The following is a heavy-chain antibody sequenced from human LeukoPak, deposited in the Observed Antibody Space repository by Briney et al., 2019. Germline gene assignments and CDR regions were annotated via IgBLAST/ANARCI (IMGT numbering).Heavy chain of an antibody. CDR3: ARGGTYGDYVDY. J-gene: IGHJ4*02. CDR1: GYTFTSYY. V-gene: IGHV1-46*01. CDR2: INPSGGST. D-gene: IGHD4-17*01. Sequence: ASVKVSCKASGYTFTSYYMHWVRQAPGQGLEWMGIINPSGGSTSYAQKFPGRVTMTRNTSISTAYMELSRLRSEDTAVYYCARGGTYGDYVDYWGQGTLVTVSS.